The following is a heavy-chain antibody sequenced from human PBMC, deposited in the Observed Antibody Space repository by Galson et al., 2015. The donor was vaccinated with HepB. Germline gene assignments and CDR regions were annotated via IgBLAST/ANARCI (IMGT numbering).Heavy chain of an antibody. CDR3: AKGGLTTAGLDP. D-gene: IGHD6-13*01. Sequence: SLRLSCAASGFTFSSYAMSWVRQAPGKGLEWVSAISGSGDTTLYADPVKGRFTISRDNSKSTLYLQMNSLRAGDTAVYYCAKGGLTTAGLDPWGQGTLVTVSS. V-gene: IGHV3-23*01. J-gene: IGHJ5*02. CDR2: ISGSGDTT. CDR1: GFTFSSYA.